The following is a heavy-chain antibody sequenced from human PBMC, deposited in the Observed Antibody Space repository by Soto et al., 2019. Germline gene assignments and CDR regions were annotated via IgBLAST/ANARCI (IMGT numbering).Heavy chain of an antibody. CDR1: GFTISTFW. Sequence: PWGSLRLSCAASGFTISTFWMSWVRQAPGKGLEWVASIKDDGSAMFYLDSVKGRFTISRDSAKNSLFLQMYSLRAEDTAVFYCVRDSNRRSDYWGQGTQVTVSS. CDR2: IKDDGSAM. CDR3: VRDSNRRSDY. V-gene: IGHV3-7*04. J-gene: IGHJ4*02.